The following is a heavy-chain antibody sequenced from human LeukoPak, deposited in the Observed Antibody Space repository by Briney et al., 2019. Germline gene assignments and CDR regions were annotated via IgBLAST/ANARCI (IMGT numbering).Heavy chain of an antibody. Sequence: GASVKVSCKASAYTFTAYYLHWVRQAPGQGLEWMGWTNPNSGGTNYIQKFQGRVTMTRDTSINTAYMELRRLRSDDTAVYYCASGYNSGWAGDYWGQGTLVTVSS. V-gene: IGHV1-2*02. CDR3: ASGYNSGWAGDY. CDR1: AYTFTAYY. CDR2: TNPNSGGT. J-gene: IGHJ4*02. D-gene: IGHD6-19*01.